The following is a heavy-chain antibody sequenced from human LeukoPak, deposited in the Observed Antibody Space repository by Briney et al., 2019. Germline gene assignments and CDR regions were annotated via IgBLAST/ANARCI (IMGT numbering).Heavy chain of an antibody. CDR1: TFAFSNYW. J-gene: IGHJ3*02. CDR2: IKQDGSEK. D-gene: IGHD1-14*01. CDR3: ARDVLAAGATGTFDI. V-gene: IGHV3-7*03. Sequence: GGSLRLSCAASTFAFSNYWMSWVRQAPGKGLEWVANIKQDGSEKYYVDSVKGRFTISRDNAKTSLYLQMNSLRAEDTAVYYCARDVLAAGATGTFDIWGQGTMVTVSS.